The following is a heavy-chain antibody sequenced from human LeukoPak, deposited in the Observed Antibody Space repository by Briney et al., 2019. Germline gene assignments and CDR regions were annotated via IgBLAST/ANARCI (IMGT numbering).Heavy chain of an antibody. CDR2: IGPTGSDR. J-gene: IGHJ4*02. D-gene: IGHD1-14*01. CDR3: ATETNGRHYDY. Sequence: GGSLRLSCTASGLTFSTSGFNWVRQAPGKGLEWVASIGPTGSDRYHADSIKGRFTISRDDANNFLYLQMNSLTAEDTAVYYCATETNGRHYDYWGQGTLLPVSS. CDR1: GLTFSTSG. V-gene: IGHV3-21*06.